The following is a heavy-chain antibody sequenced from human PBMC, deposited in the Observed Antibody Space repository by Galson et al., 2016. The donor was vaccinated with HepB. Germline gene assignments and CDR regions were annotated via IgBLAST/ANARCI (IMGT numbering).Heavy chain of an antibody. J-gene: IGHJ5*02. D-gene: IGHD2-2*01. Sequence: SLRLSCAASGFTFSSYAMTWVRQAPGKGLEWVATIKQDGSEKYCVDSVKGRFTISRDNAKNSLFLQMNSLRAEDTAVYYCARVGGEYQLLWDWWFGPWGQGTLVTVSS. CDR2: IKQDGSEK. CDR3: ARVGGEYQLLWDWWFGP. CDR1: GFTFSSYA. V-gene: IGHV3-7*01.